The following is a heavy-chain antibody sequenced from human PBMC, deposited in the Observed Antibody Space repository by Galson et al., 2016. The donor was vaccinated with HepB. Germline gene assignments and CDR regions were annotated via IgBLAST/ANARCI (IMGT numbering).Heavy chain of an antibody. CDR1: GLRFIDAW. J-gene: IGHJ4*02. CDR3: GCGSGYYYEGY. D-gene: IGHD3-10*01. CDR2: IKSKSDGGII. V-gene: IGHV3-15*01. Sequence: SLRLSCAASGLRFIDAWMHWVRQAPGKGPGWLGRIKSKSDGGIIEYGAPVKGRFMISRDDSKNTLYQQMNSLKIEDTAVYYCGCGSGYYYEGYWGRGTLVTVSS.